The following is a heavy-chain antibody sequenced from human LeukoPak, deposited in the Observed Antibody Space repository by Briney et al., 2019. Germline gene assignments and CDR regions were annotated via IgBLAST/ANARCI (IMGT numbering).Heavy chain of an antibody. J-gene: IGHJ4*02. D-gene: IGHD6-13*01. CDR1: GFTFSSYA. Sequence: PGGSLRLSCAASGFTFSSYAMSWVRQAPGKGLEWVSAISGSGGSTYYADSVKGRFTIFRDNSKNTLYLQMNSLRAEDTAAYYCAFRGYSSSWYTLGYWGQGTLVTVSS. CDR2: ISGSGGST. CDR3: AFRGYSSSWYTLGY. V-gene: IGHV3-23*01.